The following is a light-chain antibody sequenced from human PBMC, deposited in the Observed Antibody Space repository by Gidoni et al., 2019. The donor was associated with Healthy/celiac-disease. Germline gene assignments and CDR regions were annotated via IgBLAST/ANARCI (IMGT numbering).Light chain of an antibody. V-gene: IGKV3-11*01. CDR1: QSVSSY. J-gene: IGKJ1*01. CDR3: QQRSNWPGT. Sequence: EIVLTQSPATLSLSPGERATLPCRASQSVSSYLAWYQQKPGQAPRLLIYDASNRATGIPARFSGSGSGTDFTLTISSLEPEDFAVYYCQQRSNWPGTFXQXTKVEIK. CDR2: DAS.